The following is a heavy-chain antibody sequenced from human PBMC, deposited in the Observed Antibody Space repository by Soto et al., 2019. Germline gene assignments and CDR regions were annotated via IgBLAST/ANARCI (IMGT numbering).Heavy chain of an antibody. CDR2: INPTEGRT. Sequence: QVQLVQSGAEMRKPGASLELSCQTSGYPFTSYHVHWVRQAPGQGFEWLGVINPTEGRTRYSQKFQDGVTQTRDTYTSTLYMELSSLRSEDTAIYCCARGREISFGYNWFDPWGQGTLVTVSS. CDR1: GYPFTSYH. J-gene: IGHJ5*02. V-gene: IGHV1-46*01. CDR3: ARGREISFGYNWFDP. D-gene: IGHD3-3*01.